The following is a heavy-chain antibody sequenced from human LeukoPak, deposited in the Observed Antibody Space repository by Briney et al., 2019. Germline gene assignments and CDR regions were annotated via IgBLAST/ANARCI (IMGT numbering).Heavy chain of an antibody. V-gene: IGHV4-4*02. D-gene: IGHD1-26*01. Sequence: SETLSLTCTVSGGSINTNNWWNWVRQPPGKGLEWIGEIYHSGSANYNPSLKSRVTMSVDRSKNQFSLTLSSVTAADTAVYYCARDVGSYRRADYWGQGTLVTVSS. J-gene: IGHJ4*02. CDR2: IYHSGSA. CDR3: ARDVGSYRRADY. CDR1: GGSINTNNW.